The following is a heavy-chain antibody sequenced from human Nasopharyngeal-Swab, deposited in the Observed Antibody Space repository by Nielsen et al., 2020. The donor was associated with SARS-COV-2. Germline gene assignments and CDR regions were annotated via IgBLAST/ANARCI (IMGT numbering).Heavy chain of an antibody. CDR3: AKVGGAVAG. V-gene: IGHV4-4*02. D-gene: IGHD6-19*01. CDR2: IYHSGST. J-gene: IGHJ4*02. Sequence: SETLSLTCAVSGGSISSSDLWSWVRQPPGKGMEWIGEIYHSGSTKYNPSLKSRVTISVDRSKNQFSLKLKSVTAADTAVYYCAKVGGAVAGWGQGTLVTVSS. CDR1: GGSISSSDL.